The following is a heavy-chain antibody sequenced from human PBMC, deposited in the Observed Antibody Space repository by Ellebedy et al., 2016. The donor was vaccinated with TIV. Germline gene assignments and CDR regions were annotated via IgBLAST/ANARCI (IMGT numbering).Heavy chain of an antibody. V-gene: IGHV1-69*13. J-gene: IGHJ6*03. CDR3: ARAHTYYFYYMGV. Sequence: ASVKVSXXTSGGTFSSYAVSWVRQAPGQGLEWMGGIIGMFGTTTYAQKFQGRITVSADESTNTAYMELTSLRSDDTAVYYCARAHTYYFYYMGVWGKGATVTVSS. CDR1: GGTFSSYA. CDR2: IIGMFGTT.